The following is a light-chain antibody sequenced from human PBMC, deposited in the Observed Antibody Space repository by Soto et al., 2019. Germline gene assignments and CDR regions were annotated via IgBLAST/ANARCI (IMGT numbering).Light chain of an antibody. Sequence: DIQMTQSPSSLSASVGDSVTITCRASQSVRNYLNWYQHKPGKAPKLLIYGASRLQTGVPSRFSGSGSGTEFTLTISSLQPDDFATFYCQHYNDYLWTFGQGTKVDIK. CDR3: QHYNDYLWT. CDR1: QSVRNY. J-gene: IGKJ1*01. V-gene: IGKV1-39*01. CDR2: GAS.